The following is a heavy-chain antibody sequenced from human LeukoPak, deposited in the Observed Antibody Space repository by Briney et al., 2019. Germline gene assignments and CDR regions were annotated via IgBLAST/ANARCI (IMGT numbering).Heavy chain of an antibody. CDR3: ARDQGGGMGYRTRFDY. V-gene: IGHV3-30*04. J-gene: IGHJ4*02. CDR2: ISYDGSNK. CDR1: GFTFSSYA. Sequence: PGRSLRLSCAASGFTFSSYAMHWVRQAPGKGLEWVAVISYDGSNKYYADSVKGRFTISRDNSKNTLYLQMNSLRAEDTAVYYCARDQGGGMGYRTRFDYWGQGTLVTVSS. D-gene: IGHD3-16*02.